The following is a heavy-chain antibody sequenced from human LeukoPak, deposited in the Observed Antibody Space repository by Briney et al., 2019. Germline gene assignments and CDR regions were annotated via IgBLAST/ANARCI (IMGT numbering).Heavy chain of an antibody. D-gene: IGHD4-17*01. Sequence: PSETLSLTCTVSGGSISNSSYYWSWIRQHPGKGLEWIGYIYYSGSTYYNPSLKSRVTISVDTSKNQFSLKLSSVTAADTAVYYCARAVTVPRVKYNWFDPWGQGTLVTVSS. J-gene: IGHJ5*02. V-gene: IGHV4-31*03. CDR3: ARAVTVPRVKYNWFDP. CDR1: GGSISNSSYY. CDR2: IYYSGST.